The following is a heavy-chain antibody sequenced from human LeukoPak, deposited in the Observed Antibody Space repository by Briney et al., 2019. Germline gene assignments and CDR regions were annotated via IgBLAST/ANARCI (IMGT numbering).Heavy chain of an antibody. Sequence: SETLSLTGTVSGGSIKTNLSYCGWIRQPPGKGLEWIGSMFYSGSTFYNPSLKSRVTISADASRNQFSLQLSSVTAADTAVYYCARHTLVTAISTYNWFDPWGQGILVTVSS. CDR3: ARHTLVTAISTYNWFDP. CDR2: MFYSGST. CDR1: GGSIKTNLSY. D-gene: IGHD2-21*02. V-gene: IGHV4-39*01. J-gene: IGHJ5*02.